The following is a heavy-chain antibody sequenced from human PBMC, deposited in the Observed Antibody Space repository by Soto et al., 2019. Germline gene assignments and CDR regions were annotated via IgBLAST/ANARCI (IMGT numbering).Heavy chain of an antibody. D-gene: IGHD3-16*02. Sequence: SETLSLTCAVSGGSISSGGYSWSWIRQPPGKGLEWIGYIYHSGSTYYNPSLKSRVTISVDRSKNQFSLKLSSVTAADTAVYYCARGHDYVWGSCRYRMLDAFDIRGQGTTVTVSS. J-gene: IGHJ3*02. CDR2: IYHSGST. CDR3: ARGHDYVWGSCRYRMLDAFDI. CDR1: GGSISSGGYS. V-gene: IGHV4-30-2*01.